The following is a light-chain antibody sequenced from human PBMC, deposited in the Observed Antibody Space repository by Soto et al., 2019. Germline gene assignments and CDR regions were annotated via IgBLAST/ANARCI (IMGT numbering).Light chain of an antibody. CDR2: KAS. CDR1: QSISSW. J-gene: IGKJ5*01. V-gene: IGKV1-5*03. Sequence: DIQMTQSPSTLSASVGDRVTITCRASQSISSWLAWYQQKPGKAPKLLIYKASSLESGVPSRFSGSGSGTEFTLTISSLQPEDFATYYCQQLKSYVTFGQGTRREIK. CDR3: QQLKSYVT.